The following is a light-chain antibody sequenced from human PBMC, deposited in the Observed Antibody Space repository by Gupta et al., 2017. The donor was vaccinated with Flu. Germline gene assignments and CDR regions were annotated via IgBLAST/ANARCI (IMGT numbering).Light chain of an antibody. J-gene: IGKJ1*01. CDR3: QQSYTNYWT. Sequence: GDRVTITCRASQRIVSYLTWSQQKPGKAPKVLIYGASTLQSGVPSRFSGSGSDKEFTLTITSLEPEDFATYYCQQSYTNYWTFGQGTKVEIK. V-gene: IGKV1-39*01. CDR2: GAS. CDR1: QRIVSY.